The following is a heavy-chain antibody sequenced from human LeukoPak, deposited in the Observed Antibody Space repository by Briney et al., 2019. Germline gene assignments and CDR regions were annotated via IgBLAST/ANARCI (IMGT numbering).Heavy chain of an antibody. CDR1: GGSISSSSYY. V-gene: IGHV4-39*01. Sequence: SETLSLTCTVSGGSISSSSYYWDWIRQPPGKGLEWIGAIYYSGNTNCNPSLKSRVTISVDTSKNQFSLKLSSVTAADTAVYYCARHRIPAALASAFDYWGQGTLVTVSS. D-gene: IGHD2-2*01. CDR3: ARHRIPAALASAFDY. CDR2: IYYSGNT. J-gene: IGHJ4*02.